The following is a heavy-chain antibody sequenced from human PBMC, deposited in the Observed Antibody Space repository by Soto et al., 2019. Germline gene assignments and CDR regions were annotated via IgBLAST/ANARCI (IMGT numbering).Heavy chain of an antibody. CDR3: ARYRFCGSGGCYFTGLDI. V-gene: IGHV3-7*01. CDR1: GFTFSSYA. Sequence: GGSLRLSCAASGFTFSSYAMSWVRQAPGKGLEWVANIQENGSEKNYVDSVKGRFTISRDNAKNSLYLQMNSLRAEDTAVYYCARYRFCGSGGCYFTGLDIWGQGTMVTVSS. J-gene: IGHJ3*02. D-gene: IGHD2-15*01. CDR2: IQENGSEK.